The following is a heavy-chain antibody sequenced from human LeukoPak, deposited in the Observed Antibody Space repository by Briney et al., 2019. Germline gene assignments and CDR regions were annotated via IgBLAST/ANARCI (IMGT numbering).Heavy chain of an antibody. J-gene: IGHJ5*02. CDR3: ARGRKLAAAGNLFDP. CDR2: INPNSGGT. Sequence: ASVKVSFKASGYTFTGYYMHWVRQAPGQGLEWMGWINPNSGGTNYAQKFQGRVTMTRDTSISTAYMELSRLRSDDTAVYYCARGRKLAAAGNLFDPWGQGTLVTVSS. D-gene: IGHD6-13*01. CDR1: GYTFTGYY. V-gene: IGHV1-2*02.